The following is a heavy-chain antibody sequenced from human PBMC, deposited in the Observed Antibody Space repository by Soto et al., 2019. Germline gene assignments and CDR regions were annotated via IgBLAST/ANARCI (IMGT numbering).Heavy chain of an antibody. D-gene: IGHD2-15*01. Sequence: EVQLLESGGGLVQPGGSLRLSCAASGFTFSSHAMSWVRQAPGKGLEWISSISAGSEGAYYADSVKGRFTISRDNSNNTLYLQMNSLRAEDTAGYYCARDLWWYLHWGQGTLVNVSS. CDR1: GFTFSSHA. CDR2: ISAGSEGA. CDR3: ARDLWWYLH. V-gene: IGHV3-23*01. J-gene: IGHJ4*02.